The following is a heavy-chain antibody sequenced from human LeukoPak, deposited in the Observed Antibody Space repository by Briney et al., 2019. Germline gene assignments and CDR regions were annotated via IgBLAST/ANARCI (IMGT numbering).Heavy chain of an antibody. CDR1: GGTFSSYA. V-gene: IGHV1-69*01. J-gene: IGHJ3*02. Sequence: SVKVSCKASGGTFSSYAISWVRQAPGQGLEWMGGIIPIFGTANYAQKFQGRVTITANESTSTAYMELSSLRSEDTAVYYCARGQLPYYYGSGSYQDAFDIWGQGTMVTVSS. CDR3: ARGQLPYYYGSGSYQDAFDI. CDR2: IIPIFGTA. D-gene: IGHD3-10*01.